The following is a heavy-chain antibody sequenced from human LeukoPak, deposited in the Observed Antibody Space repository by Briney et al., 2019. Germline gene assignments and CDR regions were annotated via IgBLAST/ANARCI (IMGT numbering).Heavy chain of an antibody. J-gene: IGHJ4*02. CDR1: GGSFSAYY. CDR2: INDSGST. D-gene: IGHD5-18*01. CDR3: AREEEYSNARPFDY. Sequence: SETLSLTCAVYGGSFSAYYWSWIRQSPGKWLEWIAEINDSGSTNYNPSLKSRVTISVDTSKKQFTLKVHSLTAADTAVYYCAREEEYSNARPFDYWGQGTLVTVSS. V-gene: IGHV4-34*01.